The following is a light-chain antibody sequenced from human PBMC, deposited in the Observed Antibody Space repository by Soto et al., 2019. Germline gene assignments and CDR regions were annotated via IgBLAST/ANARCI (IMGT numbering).Light chain of an antibody. CDR3: SSYTTSSTLV. V-gene: IGLV2-14*01. CDR1: SSDVGPYNY. J-gene: IGLJ3*02. CDR2: EVT. Sequence: QSALTQPASVSGSPGQSITISCTGTSSDVGPYNYVSWYQHHPGKAPKLLIYEVTKRPSGVSNRFSGPKSGNTASLTISGLQAEDEADYYCSSYTTSSTLVFGGGTKVTVL.